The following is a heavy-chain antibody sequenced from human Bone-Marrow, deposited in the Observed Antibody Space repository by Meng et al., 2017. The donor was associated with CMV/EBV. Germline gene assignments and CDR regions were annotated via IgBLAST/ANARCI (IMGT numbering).Heavy chain of an antibody. Sequence: GESLKISCAASGFTFSSYWMSWVRQAPGKGLEWVANIKQDGNEKYYVASVKGRFTISRDNAKNSLYLQMNSLRAEDTAVYYCARDFLGYCSSTSCLSGYYYYYGMDVWGQGTTVTGSS. D-gene: IGHD2-2*03. CDR3: ARDFLGYCSSTSCLSGYYYYYGMDV. CDR2: IKQDGNEK. J-gene: IGHJ6*01. CDR1: GFTFSSYW. V-gene: IGHV3-7*01.